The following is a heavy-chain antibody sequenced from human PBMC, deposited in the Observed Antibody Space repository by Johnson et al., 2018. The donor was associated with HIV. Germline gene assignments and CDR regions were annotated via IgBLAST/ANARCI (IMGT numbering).Heavy chain of an antibody. D-gene: IGHD1-26*01. CDR3: AKSYYEEERPMGVDAFDI. Sequence: QVQLVESGGGVVQPGRSLRLSCAASGFTFSSYAMHWVRQAPGKGLEWVAVISYDGTNKYYADFVKGRFSISRDNSKNTLYLQMNSLRAEDTAVYYCAKSYYEEERPMGVDAFDIWGQGTMVTVSS. CDR2: ISYDGTNK. CDR1: GFTFSSYA. V-gene: IGHV3-30*04. J-gene: IGHJ3*02.